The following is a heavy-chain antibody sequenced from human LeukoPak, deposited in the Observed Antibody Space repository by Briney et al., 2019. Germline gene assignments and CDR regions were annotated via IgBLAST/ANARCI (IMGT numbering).Heavy chain of an antibody. CDR2: IIRDGTGT. Sequence: PGGSLRLSCAFFDFTLTTYVMHWVRLAPGKGLVWVSRIIRDGTGTDYADSVKGRFTISRDNAKNTLYLQMSSLRAEDTAVYYCARDNPFGELLDYYFDYWGQGTPVTVSS. CDR3: ARDNPFGELLDYYFDY. D-gene: IGHD3-10*01. J-gene: IGHJ4*02. CDR1: DFTLTTYV. V-gene: IGHV3-74*01.